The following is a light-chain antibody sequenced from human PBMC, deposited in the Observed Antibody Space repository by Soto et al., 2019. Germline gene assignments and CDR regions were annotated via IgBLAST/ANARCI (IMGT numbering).Light chain of an antibody. J-gene: IGKJ5*01. Sequence: EIVLTQSPATLSLSPGERATLSCRASQSVSSYLAWYQQKPGQAPRLLIYDASNRATGIPARFSGSGSGTDFALTISSLEPEVFAVYYCQKRSNWPPEITFGQGTRLEIK. V-gene: IGKV3-11*01. CDR2: DAS. CDR1: QSVSSY. CDR3: QKRSNWPPEIT.